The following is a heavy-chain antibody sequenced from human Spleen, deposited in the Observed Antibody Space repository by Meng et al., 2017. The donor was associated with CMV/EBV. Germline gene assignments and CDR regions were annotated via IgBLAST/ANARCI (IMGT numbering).Heavy chain of an antibody. D-gene: IGHD6-19*01. V-gene: IGHV4-59*01. CDR3: ARDIPKGWYGVFEY. CDR2: IYYSGTT. CDR1: GDSISNYY. J-gene: IGHJ4*02. Sequence: AETLCLTCTVSGDSISNYYRSWIRQTPGKGLEWIGYIYYSGTTNYKPSVKSRVTISVDTSKNQFSLKLSSVTAADTAVYYCARDIPKGWYGVFEYWGQGTLVTVSS.